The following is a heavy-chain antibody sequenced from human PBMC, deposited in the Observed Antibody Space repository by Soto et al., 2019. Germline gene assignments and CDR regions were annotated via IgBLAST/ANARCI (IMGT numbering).Heavy chain of an antibody. Sequence: QVQLEQSGAEVKKPGSSVKVSCKASGGTLRTAAISWVRQAPGQGLEWMGGIMPVFRTPDYAQKFQGRVTITADESTNTAYMELSGLRSDDTAVYYCARDNGRPQLGGNYYYILDVWGQGTTITVSS. CDR1: GGTLRTAA. D-gene: IGHD2-8*01. J-gene: IGHJ6*02. V-gene: IGHV1-69*12. CDR2: IMPVFRTP. CDR3: ARDNGRPQLGGNYYYILDV.